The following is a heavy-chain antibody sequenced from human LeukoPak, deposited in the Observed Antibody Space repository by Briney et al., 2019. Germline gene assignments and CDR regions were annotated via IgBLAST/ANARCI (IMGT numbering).Heavy chain of an antibody. D-gene: IGHD6-13*01. CDR3: ARVKAAGILTPNNWFDP. CDR1: GGSFSGYY. J-gene: IGHJ5*02. CDR2: INQSGST. V-gene: IGHV4-34*01. Sequence: SETLSLTCTVSGGSFSGYYCNWVRQAPGKGLEWIGEINQSGSTNYNPSLKSRVTISVDKSKNQFSLKLSSVTAADTAVYYCARVKAAGILTPNNWFDPWGQGTLVTVSS.